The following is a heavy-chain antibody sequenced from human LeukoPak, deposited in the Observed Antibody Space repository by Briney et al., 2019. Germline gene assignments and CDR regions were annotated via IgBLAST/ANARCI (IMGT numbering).Heavy chain of an antibody. CDR3: AKTRPLDSSSWSHGDY. CDR2: ISYNGGYI. V-gene: IGHV3-33*06. Sequence: GGSLRLSCTASGFSFRTYNLHWVRQAPGKGLEWVAVISYNGGYIHYEDSVKGRFTISRDDSKNTLSLQMSGLRAEDTAVYYCAKTRPLDSSSWSHGDYWGQGTLVTVSS. J-gene: IGHJ4*02. CDR1: GFSFRTYN. D-gene: IGHD6-13*01.